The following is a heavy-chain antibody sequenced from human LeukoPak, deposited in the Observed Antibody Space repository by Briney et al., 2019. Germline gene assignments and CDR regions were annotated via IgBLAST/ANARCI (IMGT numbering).Heavy chain of an antibody. CDR2: IYSGGST. D-gene: IGHD6-13*01. CDR3: ARAGYQNRRGSRYPFDY. J-gene: IGHJ4*02. Sequence: GGSLRLSCAVSGFTVINNYMSWVRQAPGKGLEWVSGIYSGGSTYYADSVKGRFTISRDNSNNTLYLQMNSLRAEDTAVYYYARAGYQNRRGSRYPFDYWGQGTLVTASS. CDR1: GFTVINNY. V-gene: IGHV3-66*02.